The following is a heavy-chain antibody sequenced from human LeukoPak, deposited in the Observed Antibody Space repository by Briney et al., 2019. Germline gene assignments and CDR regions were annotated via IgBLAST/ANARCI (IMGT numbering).Heavy chain of an antibody. D-gene: IGHD2-2*01. CDR3: AKDSAYCSSTSCYLGYCYYYYMDV. CDR2: IRYDGSNK. Sequence: GGSLRLSCAASGFTFSSYGMHWVRQAPGKGLEWVAFIRYDGSNKYYADSVKGRFTISRDNSKNTLYLRMNSLRAEDTAVYYCAKDSAYCSSTSCYLGYCYYYYMDVWGKGTTVTVSS. CDR1: GFTFSSYG. V-gene: IGHV3-30*02. J-gene: IGHJ6*03.